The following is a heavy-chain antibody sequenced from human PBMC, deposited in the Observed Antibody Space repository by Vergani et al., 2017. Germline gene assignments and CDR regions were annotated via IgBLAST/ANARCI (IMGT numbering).Heavy chain of an antibody. J-gene: IGHJ2*01. CDR3: AKEGTDNWYFDL. D-gene: IGHD1-7*01. Sequence: EVQLVESGGGLVQPGRSLRLSCAASGFTFDDYAMHWVRQAPGEGLEWVSGISWNSGSIGYADSVKGRFTISRDNAKNSLYLQMNSLRAEDTALYYCAKEGTDNWYFDLWGRGTLVTVSS. CDR1: GFTFDDYA. CDR2: ISWNSGSI. V-gene: IGHV3-9*01.